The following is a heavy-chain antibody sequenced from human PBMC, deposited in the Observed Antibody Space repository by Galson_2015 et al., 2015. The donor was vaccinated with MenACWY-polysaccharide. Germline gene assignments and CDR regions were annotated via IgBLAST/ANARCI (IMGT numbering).Heavy chain of an antibody. CDR2: MNPNSGNT. J-gene: IGHJ4*01. D-gene: IGHD2/OR15-2a*01. Sequence: SVKVSCKASGYNFNSYDINWVRQAPGQGLEWMGWMNPNSGNTGYAQKLQGRVTMTRDTSINTAYMELSSLTSEDTAAYYCARWSSRGNPDGYIAYCGHGTQVTVSS. CDR1: GYNFNSYD. V-gene: IGHV1-8*01. CDR3: ARWSSRGNPDGYIAY.